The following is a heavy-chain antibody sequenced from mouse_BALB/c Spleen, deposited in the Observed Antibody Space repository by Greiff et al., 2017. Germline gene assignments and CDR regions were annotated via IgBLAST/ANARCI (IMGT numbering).Heavy chain of an antibody. CDR1: GFSLTSYG. CDR2: LWSGGST. J-gene: IGHJ3*01. CDR3: AGWVRQAWFAY. D-gene: IGHD2-14*01. Sequence: VQLQESGPGLVQPSQSLSITCTVSGFSLTSYGVHWVRQSPGKGLEWLGVLWSGGSTDYNAAFISRLSISKDNSKSQVFFKMNSLQANDTAIYYCAGWVRQAWFAYWGKGTLVTVTA. V-gene: IGHV2-2*02.